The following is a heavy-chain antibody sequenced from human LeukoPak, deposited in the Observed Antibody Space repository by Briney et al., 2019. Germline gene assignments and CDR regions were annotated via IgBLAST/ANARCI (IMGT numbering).Heavy chain of an antibody. CDR3: AKAKVVVVPAAMIDY. CDR1: GFTFSSCA. V-gene: IGHV3-23*01. J-gene: IGHJ4*02. CDR2: ISGSGGST. Sequence: GGSLRLSCAASGFTFSSCAMSWVRQAPGKGLEWVSAISGSGGSTYYADSVKGRFTISRDNSKNTLYLQMNSLRAEDTAVYYCAKAKVVVVPAAMIDYWGQGTLVTVSS. D-gene: IGHD2-2*01.